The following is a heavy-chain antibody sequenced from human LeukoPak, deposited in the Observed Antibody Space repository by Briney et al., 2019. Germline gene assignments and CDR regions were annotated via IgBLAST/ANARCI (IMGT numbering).Heavy chain of an antibody. CDR3: AKDFSYDILTGYYVGSDY. J-gene: IGHJ4*02. Sequence: GGSLRLSCAASGFTFSSYAMSWVREAPGKALEWVSAISGSGGSTYYADSVKGRFTISRDNSKNTLYLQMNSLRAEDTAVYYCAKDFSYDILTGYYVGSDYWGQGTLVTVSS. D-gene: IGHD3-9*01. CDR1: GFTFSSYA. V-gene: IGHV3-23*01. CDR2: ISGSGGST.